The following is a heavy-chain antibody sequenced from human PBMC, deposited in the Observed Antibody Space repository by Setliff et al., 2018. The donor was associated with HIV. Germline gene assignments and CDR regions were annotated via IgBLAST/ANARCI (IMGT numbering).Heavy chain of an antibody. CDR3: ARARRAGSGPKYFQH. J-gene: IGHJ1*01. V-gene: IGHV4-59*12. CDR1: GDSISTDY. Sequence: NPSETLSLTCTVSGDSISTDYWTWIRQPPGKGLEWIGYIYNSASTSYNPSLKSRVTMSVDTSKNQFSLRLSSVTAADTAVYYCARARRAGSGPKYFQHWGQGTLVTVSS. D-gene: IGHD2-15*01. CDR2: IYNSAST.